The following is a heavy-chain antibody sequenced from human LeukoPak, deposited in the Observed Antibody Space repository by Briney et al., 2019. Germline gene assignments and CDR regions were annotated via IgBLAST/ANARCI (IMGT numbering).Heavy chain of an antibody. Sequence: GGSLRLSCAASGFTFSSYSVNWVRQAPGKGLEWVSSISSSSSYIYYADSVKGRFTISRDNAKNSLYLQMNSLRAEDTAVYYCARAGSGGSFFDYWGQGTLVAVSS. D-gene: IGHD2-15*01. CDR1: GFTFSSYS. V-gene: IGHV3-21*01. CDR3: ARAGSGGSFFDY. CDR2: ISSSSSYI. J-gene: IGHJ4*02.